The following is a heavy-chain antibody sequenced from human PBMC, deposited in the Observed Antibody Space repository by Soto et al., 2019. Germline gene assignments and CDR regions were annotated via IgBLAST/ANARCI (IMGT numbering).Heavy chain of an antibody. Sequence: SETLCLTCTVAGGYISSYDWSWIRQPPGKGLEWIGYIYYSGSTNYNPSLKSRVTISVDTSKNQFSLKLSSVTAADTAVYYCARVPNYGGYVYYYYYMDVWGKGTTVTVSS. CDR3: ARVPNYGGYVYYYYYMDV. D-gene: IGHD4-17*01. CDR2: IYYSGST. CDR1: GGYISSYD. J-gene: IGHJ6*03. V-gene: IGHV4-59*01.